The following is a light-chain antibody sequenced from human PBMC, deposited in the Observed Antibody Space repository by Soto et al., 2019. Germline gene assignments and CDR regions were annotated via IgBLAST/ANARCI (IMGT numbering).Light chain of an antibody. CDR1: QSISSW. J-gene: IGKJ2*01. V-gene: IGKV1-5*01. CDR3: QQYNPYSPYT. Sequence: DIQMTQSPSTLSASVGDRVTITCRASQSISSWLAWYQQKPGKAPKLLIYDASSLESGVPSRFSGSGSGTEFTLTISSLQPDDFATYYCQQYNPYSPYTFGQGTKADIK. CDR2: DAS.